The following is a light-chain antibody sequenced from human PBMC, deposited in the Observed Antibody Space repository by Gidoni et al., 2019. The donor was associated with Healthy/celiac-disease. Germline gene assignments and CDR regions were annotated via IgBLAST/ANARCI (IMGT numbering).Light chain of an antibody. CDR2: KAS. CDR3: QQYHSYYT. V-gene: IGKV1-5*03. Sequence: DIQMTQSPSTLSASVGDRVTITCRASQSISSWLAWYQQKPGKAPKLLIYKASSLESGVPSRFSGSGSGTEFTLTISSLQPDDFATYYCQQYHSYYTFXXXTKLEIK. J-gene: IGKJ2*01. CDR1: QSISSW.